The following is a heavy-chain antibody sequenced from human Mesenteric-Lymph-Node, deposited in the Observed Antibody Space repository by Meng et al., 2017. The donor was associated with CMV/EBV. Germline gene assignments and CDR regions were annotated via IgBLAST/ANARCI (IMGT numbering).Heavy chain of an antibody. CDR3: AREYRHYYDSRGYHYRTFDY. CDR1: AYTFSDYF. V-gene: IGHV1-2*02. D-gene: IGHD3-22*01. CDR2: INPKSGGT. J-gene: IGHJ4*02. Sequence: ASVKVSCKASAYTFSDYFLHWVRQAPGQGLEWMGWINPKSGGTKFAQKFQGRVTLTWDTSISTAYMELSRLRSDDTAMYYCAREYRHYYDSRGYHYRTFDYWGQGTLVTVSS.